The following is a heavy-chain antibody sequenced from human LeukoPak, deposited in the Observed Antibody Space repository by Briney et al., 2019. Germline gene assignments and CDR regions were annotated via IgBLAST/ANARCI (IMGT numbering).Heavy chain of an antibody. CDR2: ISSSGSTI. CDR1: GFTFSDYY. CDR3: AKGPPNYYGSGSYYHNDY. Sequence: GGSLRLSCAASGFTFSDYYMSWIRQAPGKGLEWVSYISSSGSTIYYADSVKGRFTISRDNAKNSLYLQMNSLRAEDTAVYYCAKGPPNYYGSGSYYHNDYWGQGTLVTVSS. J-gene: IGHJ4*02. V-gene: IGHV3-11*01. D-gene: IGHD3-10*01.